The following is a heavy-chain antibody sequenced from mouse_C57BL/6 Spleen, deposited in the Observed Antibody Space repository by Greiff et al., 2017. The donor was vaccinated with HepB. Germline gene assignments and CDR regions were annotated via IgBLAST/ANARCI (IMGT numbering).Heavy chain of an antibody. V-gene: IGHV1-50*01. J-gene: IGHJ3*01. Sequence: QVHVKQPGAELVKPGASVKLSCKASGYTFTSYWMQWVKQRPGQGLEWIGEIDPSDSYTNYNQKFKGKATLTVDTSSSTAYMQLSSLTSEDSAVYYCARRTAQATFAYWGQGTLVTVSA. CDR2: IDPSDSYT. D-gene: IGHD3-2*02. CDR1: GYTFTSYW. CDR3: ARRTAQATFAY.